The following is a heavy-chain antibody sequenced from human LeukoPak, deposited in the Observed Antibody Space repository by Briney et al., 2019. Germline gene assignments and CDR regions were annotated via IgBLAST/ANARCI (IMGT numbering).Heavy chain of an antibody. CDR3: ERDYRGVWSFDY. D-gene: IGHD3-16*01. Sequence: PSETLSLTCAVSGYSISSGYYWGWIRQSPGKGLGWIRNIYHSGITHYNPSLQGRITLSVDTSKNQFSLNLSAVTAYDTAGEYCERDYRGVWSFDYWGQGTLVTVSS. V-gene: IGHV4-38-2*02. CDR1: GYSISSGYY. CDR2: IYHSGIT. J-gene: IGHJ4*02.